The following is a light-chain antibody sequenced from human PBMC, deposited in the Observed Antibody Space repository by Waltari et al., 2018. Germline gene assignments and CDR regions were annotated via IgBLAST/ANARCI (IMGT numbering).Light chain of an antibody. J-gene: IGLJ2*01. Sequence: QSALTQPASVSGSPGQSLTLSCTVTSTDVGGYNYVSWYQQHPGKAPRLMIYDVSTRPSGVSNRFSGSKSGNTASLTISGLQAEDEADYYCSSYTSSSTLVVFGGGTKLTVL. CDR2: DVS. CDR3: SSYTSSSTLVV. V-gene: IGLV2-14*03. CDR1: STDVGGYNY.